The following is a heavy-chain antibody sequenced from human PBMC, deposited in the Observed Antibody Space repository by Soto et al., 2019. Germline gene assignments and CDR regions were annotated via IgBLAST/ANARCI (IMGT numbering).Heavy chain of an antibody. Sequence: GGSLRLSCAASGFTFSSYSMNWVRQAPGKGLEWVSYISSSSTTKYYADSVKGRFTISRDNSKNTLYLQMNSLRAEDTAVYYCARLSDYSSSWYFPLDYWGQGTLVTVPQ. CDR1: GFTFSSYS. D-gene: IGHD6-13*01. V-gene: IGHV3-48*01. CDR2: ISSSSTTK. CDR3: ARLSDYSSSWYFPLDY. J-gene: IGHJ4*02.